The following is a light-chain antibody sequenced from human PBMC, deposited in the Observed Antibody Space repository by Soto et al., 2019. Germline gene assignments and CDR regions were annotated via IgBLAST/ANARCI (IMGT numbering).Light chain of an antibody. J-gene: IGKJ1*01. CDR3: QQYNNWPPWT. CDR1: QSVSSN. CDR2: GAS. V-gene: IGKV3-15*01. Sequence: EIVMTQSPATLSVSPGERVTLSCRASQSVSSNLAWYHQKPGQAPRLLIYGASTMATGIPAKFSGSGSGTEFTLTISSLQSEDSAIYDCQQYNNWPPWTFGQGNKVEIK.